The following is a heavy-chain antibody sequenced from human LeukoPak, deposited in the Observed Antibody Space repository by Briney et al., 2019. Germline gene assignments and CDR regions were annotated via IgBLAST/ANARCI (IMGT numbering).Heavy chain of an antibody. CDR1: GFTFSSNW. Sequence: PGGSLRLSCAASGFTFSSNWMHWVRQAPGKGLVWVSLITPDGSTTSYADSVKGRFTISRDNAKNTLYLQMNSLRAEDTAVYYCVLADKQWGQGTLVTVSS. CDR3: VLADKQ. V-gene: IGHV3-74*01. J-gene: IGHJ4*02. D-gene: IGHD6-13*01. CDR2: ITPDGSTT.